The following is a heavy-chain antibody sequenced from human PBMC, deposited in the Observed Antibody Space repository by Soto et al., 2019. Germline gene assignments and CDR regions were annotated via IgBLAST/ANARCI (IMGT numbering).Heavy chain of an antibody. CDR2: IYYSGST. CDR1: GGSISSGGYY. D-gene: IGHD3-16*01. V-gene: IGHV4-31*03. Sequence: QVQLQESGPGLVKPSQTLSLTCTVSGGSISSGGYYWSWIRQHPGKGLELIGYIYYSGSTYYNPSLKSRVTISVDTSKNQFSLQLSSVTAADTAVYYGAREEGGGYDHRWFDPWGQGTLVTVSS. CDR3: AREEGGGYDHRWFDP. J-gene: IGHJ5*02.